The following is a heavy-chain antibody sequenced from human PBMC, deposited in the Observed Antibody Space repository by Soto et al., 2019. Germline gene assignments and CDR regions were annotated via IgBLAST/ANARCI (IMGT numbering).Heavy chain of an antibody. D-gene: IGHD6-19*01. CDR1: GYTFTSYY. CDR2: INPSGGST. CDR3: ASSLGVAGRDSYYYYGMDV. V-gene: IGHV1-46*01. J-gene: IGHJ6*02. Sequence: ASVKVSCKASGYTFTSYYMHWVRQAPGQGLEWMGIINPSGGSTSYAQKFQGRVTMTRDTSTSTVYMELSSLRSEDTAVYYCASSLGVAGRDSYYYYGMDVWGQGTTVTVSS.